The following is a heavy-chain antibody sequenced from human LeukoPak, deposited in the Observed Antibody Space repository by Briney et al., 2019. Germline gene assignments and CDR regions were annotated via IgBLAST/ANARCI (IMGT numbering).Heavy chain of an antibody. Sequence: PSETLSLTCTVSGGSISSSSYYWGWIRQPPGKGLEWIGSIYYSGSTNYNPSLKSRVTISVDTSKNQFSLKLSSVTAADTAVYYCARGWTTEHAFDIWGQGTMVTVSS. CDR3: ARGWTTEHAFDI. V-gene: IGHV4-39*07. CDR2: IYYSGST. D-gene: IGHD1-1*01. J-gene: IGHJ3*02. CDR1: GGSISSSSYY.